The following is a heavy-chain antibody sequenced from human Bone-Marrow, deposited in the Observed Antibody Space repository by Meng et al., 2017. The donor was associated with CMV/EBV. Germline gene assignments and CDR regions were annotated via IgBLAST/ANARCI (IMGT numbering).Heavy chain of an antibody. CDR2: IYHSRST. CDR3: ARGYQLPYYYYYYGMDV. Sequence: SETLSLTCVVSGGSISSSNWWSWVRQPPGKGLEWIGEIYHSRSTNYNPSLKSRVTISVDKSKNQFSLKLSSVTAADTAVYYCARGYQLPYYYYYYGMDVWGQGTTVNVTS. D-gene: IGHD2-2*01. CDR1: GGSISSSNW. V-gene: IGHV4-4*02. J-gene: IGHJ6*02.